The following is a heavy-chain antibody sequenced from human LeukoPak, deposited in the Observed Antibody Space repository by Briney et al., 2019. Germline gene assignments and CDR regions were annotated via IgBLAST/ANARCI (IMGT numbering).Heavy chain of an antibody. CDR1: GYSFTKYW. Sequence: GESLKISCKGSGYSFTKYWIGWVRQMPGKGLEWMGIIYPGDSDTRYSPSFQGQVTISADKSISTAYLQCSSLKASDTAMYYCARLTTGSYCEIDYWGQGTLVTVSS. CDR2: IYPGDSDT. J-gene: IGHJ4*02. D-gene: IGHD1-26*01. V-gene: IGHV5-51*01. CDR3: ARLTTGSYCEIDY.